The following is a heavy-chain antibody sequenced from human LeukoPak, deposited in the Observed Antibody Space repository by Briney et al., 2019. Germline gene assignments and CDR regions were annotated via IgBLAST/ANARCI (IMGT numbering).Heavy chain of an antibody. D-gene: IGHD3-9*01. J-gene: IGHJ4*02. Sequence: QPGRSLRLSCAASGFTFSSYGIHWVRQAPGKGLEWVAVISYDGGNKYYADSVKGRFTISRDNSKNTVYLQMNSLRAEDTGVYYCAKDRAYHILTGYYFYWGQGTLVTVSS. CDR1: GFTFSSYG. CDR2: ISYDGGNK. V-gene: IGHV3-30*18. CDR3: AKDRAYHILTGYYFY.